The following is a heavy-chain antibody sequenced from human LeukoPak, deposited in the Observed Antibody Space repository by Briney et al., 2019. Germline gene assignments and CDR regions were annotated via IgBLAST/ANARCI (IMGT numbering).Heavy chain of an antibody. D-gene: IGHD1-26*01. J-gene: IGHJ4*02. CDR1: GFTFDDYA. CDR2: ISWDSGSI. CDR3: QRGLLGATVGGARVFDY. V-gene: IGHV3-9*01. Sequence: GGSLRLSCAASGFTFDDYAMHWVRQAPGKGLEWVSGISWDSGSIGYADSVKGRFTISRDNAKTSLYLQMNSLRAEDTALYYGQRGLLGATVGGARVFDYLGEGTLVGVSS.